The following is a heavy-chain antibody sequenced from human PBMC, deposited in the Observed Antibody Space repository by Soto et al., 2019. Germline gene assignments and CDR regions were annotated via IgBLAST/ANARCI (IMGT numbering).Heavy chain of an antibody. D-gene: IGHD3-10*01. CDR1: GFTFSSHC. V-gene: IGHV3-23*01. J-gene: IGHJ5*02. CDR2: ITASGHDT. CDR3: AKVGTADRLLWFGELES. Sequence: GGSLRLSCLASGFTFSSHCMNWVRQAPGKGLEWLSGITASGHDTYYAESVKGRFTISRDNAKNTLYLEMSSLRVEDTAQYYCAKVGTADRLLWFGELESWGQGSQVTVSS.